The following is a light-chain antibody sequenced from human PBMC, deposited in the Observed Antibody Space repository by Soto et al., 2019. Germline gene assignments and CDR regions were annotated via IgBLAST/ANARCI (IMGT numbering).Light chain of an antibody. CDR3: QVWDSSSDHVV. CDR2: DDS. J-gene: IGLJ2*01. Sequence: SYELTQPPSVSVAPGQTARITCGGTNIGSKSVHWYQQKQGQAPVLVVYDDSDRPSGIPERFSGSNSGNTATLTISRVEAGDEADYYCQVWDSSSDHVVFGGGTKLTVL. CDR1: NIGSKS. V-gene: IGLV3-21*02.